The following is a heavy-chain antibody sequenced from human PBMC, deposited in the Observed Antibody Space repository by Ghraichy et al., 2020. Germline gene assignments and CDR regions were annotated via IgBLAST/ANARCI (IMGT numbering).Heavy chain of an antibody. CDR2: INHSGST. CDR1: GGSFSSNY. CDR3: ARGHFAFEI. D-gene: IGHD3-3*02. V-gene: IGHV4-34*01. J-gene: IGHJ3*02. Sequence: SETLSLTCAVYGGSFSSNYWSWIRQPPGKGLEWIGEINHSGSTNYNPSLKSRVTISVDTSKNQFSLKLSSVTAADTAVYYCARGHFAFEIGGQGTMVTVSS.